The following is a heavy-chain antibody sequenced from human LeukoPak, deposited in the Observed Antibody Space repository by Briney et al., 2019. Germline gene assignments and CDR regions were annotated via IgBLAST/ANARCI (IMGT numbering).Heavy chain of an antibody. D-gene: IGHD2-21*02. CDR1: GGSINNYY. Sequence: SETLSLTCTVSGGSINNYYWSWIRQPPGKGLEWLGYIYYSGSTNYNPSLKSRVTISVDTSKNQFSLKLSSVTAADTAVYYCARDRGVVVTAIGRPSYYYYGMDVWGQGTTVTVSS. J-gene: IGHJ6*02. V-gene: IGHV4-59*01. CDR2: IYYSGST. CDR3: ARDRGVVVTAIGRPSYYYYGMDV.